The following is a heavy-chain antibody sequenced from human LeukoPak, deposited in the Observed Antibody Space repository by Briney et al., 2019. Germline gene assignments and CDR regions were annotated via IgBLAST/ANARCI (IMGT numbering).Heavy chain of an antibody. CDR1: GGSISSYF. V-gene: IGHV4-59*01. CDR3: ARHPSGSYSYYFDY. CDR2: IYYSGST. J-gene: IGHJ4*02. D-gene: IGHD1-26*01. Sequence: PSETLSLTCIVSGGSISSYFWSWIRQPPGKGPEWIGYIYYSGSTNYNPSLKSRVTISVDTSRNQFSLRLSSVTSADTAVYYCARHPSGSYSYYFDYWGQGTLVTVSS.